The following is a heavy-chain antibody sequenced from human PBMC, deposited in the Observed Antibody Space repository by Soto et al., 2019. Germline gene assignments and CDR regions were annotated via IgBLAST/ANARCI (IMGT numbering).Heavy chain of an antibody. D-gene: IGHD6-13*01. CDR3: ERVAGGHYYGMDV. V-gene: IGHV4-4*02. Sequence: QVQLQESGPGLVKPSGTLSLTCAVSGGSISSSNWWSWVRQPPGKGLEWIGEIYHSGSTNYNPSLESRVTISVDKSTCQFALKLSSVTAAGTAVYYCERVAGGHYYGMDVWGQGTTVTVSS. CDR1: GGSISSSNW. CDR2: IYHSGST. J-gene: IGHJ6*02.